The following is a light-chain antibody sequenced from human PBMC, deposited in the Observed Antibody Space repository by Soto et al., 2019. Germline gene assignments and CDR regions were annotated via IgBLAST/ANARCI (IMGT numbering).Light chain of an antibody. V-gene: IGKV3-15*01. J-gene: IGKJ1*01. CDR3: QHYNSYSEA. CDR1: QSVRGN. CDR2: GAS. Sequence: EIVITQAPATLSGSPGERATLSCRGSQSVRGNLAWYQQKPGQAPRLLIYGASTRATGIPDRFSGSGSGTEFTLTISSLEPDDFATYYCQHYNSYSEAFGQGTKVDIK.